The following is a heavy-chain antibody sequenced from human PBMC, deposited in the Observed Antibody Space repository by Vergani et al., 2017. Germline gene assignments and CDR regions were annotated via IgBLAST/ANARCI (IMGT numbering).Heavy chain of an antibody. V-gene: IGHV1-24*01. Sequence: QVQLVQSGAEVKKPGASVKVSCKVSGYTLTELSMHWVRQAPGKGLEWMGGFDPEDGETIYAQKFQGRVTMTEDTSTDTAYMELSSLRSEDTAVYYCATPFRETSPRTVWFDPWGQGTLVTVSS. CDR2: FDPEDGET. CDR3: ATPFRETSPRTVWFDP. CDR1: GYTLTELS. D-gene: IGHD4-17*01. J-gene: IGHJ5*02.